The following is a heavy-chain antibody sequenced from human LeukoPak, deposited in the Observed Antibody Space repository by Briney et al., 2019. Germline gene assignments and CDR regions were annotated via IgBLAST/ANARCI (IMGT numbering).Heavy chain of an antibody. CDR2: IIPNSGDT. V-gene: IGHV1-2*02. J-gene: IGHJ5*02. CDR1: GYTFTGYY. D-gene: IGHD2-2*01. CDR3: ARAKWESSTTCYGA. Sequence: ASVKVSCKASGYTFTGYYIHWVRQAPGQGLKWRGGIIPNSGDTHYAQKFQGRGTMTRDTSISTAYMELSSLKSDDTAVYYCARAKWESSTTCYGAWGQGTLVTVSS.